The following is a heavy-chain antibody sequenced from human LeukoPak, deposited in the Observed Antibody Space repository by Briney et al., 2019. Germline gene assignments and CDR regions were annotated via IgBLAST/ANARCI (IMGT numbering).Heavy chain of an antibody. CDR2: IYYSGST. CDR3: ARRGYDFAFDI. V-gene: IGHV4-59*08. CDR1: GGSISTYY. D-gene: IGHD5-12*01. Sequence: SETLSLTCTVSGGSISTYYWSWIRQPPGKGLELIGYIYYSGSTNYNPSLKGRVTISVDTSKNQFSLKLSSVTAADTAVYYCARRGYDFAFDIWGQGTVVTVSS. J-gene: IGHJ3*02.